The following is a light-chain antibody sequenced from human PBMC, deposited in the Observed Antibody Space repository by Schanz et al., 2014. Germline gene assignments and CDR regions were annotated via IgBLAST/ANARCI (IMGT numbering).Light chain of an antibody. V-gene: IGLV2-18*02. CDR3: SSFTSSLRWV. Sequence: QSALTQPPSVSGSPGQSVTISCTGTSSDVGGYNRVSWYQQPPGTAPKLMIYDVTNRPSGVPDRFSGSKSGSTASLTSSGLQAEDEADYYCSSFTSSLRWVFGGGTKVTVL. J-gene: IGLJ3*02. CDR2: DVT. CDR1: SSDVGGYNR.